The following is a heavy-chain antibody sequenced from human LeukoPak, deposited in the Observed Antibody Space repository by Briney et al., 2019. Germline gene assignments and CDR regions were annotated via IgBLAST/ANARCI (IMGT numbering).Heavy chain of an antibody. CDR3: ARGGVAARPDSLVF. Sequence: GGSLRLSCAASGFTVSSNYMSWVRQAPGKGLEWVSVIYSGGRTYYADSVKGRFTISRDNSQHTLYLQMNSLRAEDTAVYYCARGGVAARPDSLVFWGQGTLVTVSS. J-gene: IGHJ4*02. CDR1: GFTVSSNY. D-gene: IGHD6-6*01. CDR2: IYSGGRT. V-gene: IGHV3-66*02.